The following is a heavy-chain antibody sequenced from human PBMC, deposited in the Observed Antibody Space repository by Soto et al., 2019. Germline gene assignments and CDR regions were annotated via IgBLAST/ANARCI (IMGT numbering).Heavy chain of an antibody. Sequence: LSLTCAASGFTFSSYSMNWVRQAPGKGLEWVSSISSSSSYIYYADSVKGRFTISRDNAKNSLYLQMNSLRAEDTAVYYCASHLRYSSSSGYWGQGTLVTVSS. CDR3: ASHLRYSSSSGY. CDR2: ISSSSSYI. CDR1: GFTFSSYS. J-gene: IGHJ4*02. V-gene: IGHV3-21*01. D-gene: IGHD6-6*01.